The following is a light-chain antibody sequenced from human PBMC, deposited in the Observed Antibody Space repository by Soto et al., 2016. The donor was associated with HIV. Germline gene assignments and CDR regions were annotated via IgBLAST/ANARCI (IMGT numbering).Light chain of an antibody. J-gene: IGKJ1*01. V-gene: IGKV1-6*02. Sequence: AIQMTQSPSSLSASVGATVAITCRASQDIRNDLAWYQQKPGKAPKLIVYRASQLQSGVPSRFSGSGSDIYFTLTISSLQPEDFAIYYCLQDFNYPPTFGQGTKVEIK. CDR2: RAS. CDR3: LQDFNYPPT. CDR1: QDIRND.